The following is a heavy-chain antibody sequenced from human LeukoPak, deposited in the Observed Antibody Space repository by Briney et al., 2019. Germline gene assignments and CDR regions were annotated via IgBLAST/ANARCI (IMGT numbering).Heavy chain of an antibody. CDR2: ISSSSSYI. Sequence: PGGSLRLSCAASGFTFSSDSMNWVRQAPGKGLEWVSSISSSSSYIYYADSVKGRFTLSRDNSKNTLYLQMNSLRAEDTAMSWFPEGNWGQGTLVSVSS. D-gene: IGHD6-13*01. CDR3: PEGN. V-gene: IGHV3-21*04. CDR1: GFTFSSDS. J-gene: IGHJ4*02.